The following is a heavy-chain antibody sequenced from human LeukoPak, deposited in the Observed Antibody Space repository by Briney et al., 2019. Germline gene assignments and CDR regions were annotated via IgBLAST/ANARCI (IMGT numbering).Heavy chain of an antibody. D-gene: IGHD3-10*01. J-gene: IGHJ4*02. CDR1: GGSISSYY. CDR3: ARDQLRGVIRY. CDR2: IYYSGST. V-gene: IGHV4-59*01. Sequence: SETLSLTCTVSGGSISSYYWSWIRQPPGKGLKWIGYIYYSGSTNYNPSLKSRVTISVDTSKNQFSLKLSSVTAADTAVYYCARDQLRGVIRYWGQGTLVTVSS.